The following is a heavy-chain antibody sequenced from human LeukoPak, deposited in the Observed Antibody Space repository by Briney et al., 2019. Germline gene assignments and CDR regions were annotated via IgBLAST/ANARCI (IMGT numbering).Heavy chain of an antibody. CDR1: GVSFSDYS. J-gene: IGHJ5*02. V-gene: IGHV4-34*01. D-gene: IGHD3-16*01. Sequence: ASETLSLTCSVYGVSFSDYSWSWLRQTPEKGLEWIGEINYSGRTNYNPSLKSRVIMSVDTSKNQFSMKLRSVTAADTAVYYCARHGVVTWFDPWGQGNLVTVSS. CDR2: INYSGRT. CDR3: ARHGVVTWFDP.